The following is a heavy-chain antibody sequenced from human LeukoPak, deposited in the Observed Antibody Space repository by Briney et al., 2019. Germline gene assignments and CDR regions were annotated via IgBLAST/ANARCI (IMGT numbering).Heavy chain of an antibody. Sequence: GGSLRLSCAASGFTFSSYEMNWVRQPPGKGLEWVSYISSSGSTIYYADSVKGRFTISRDNAKNSLYLQMNSLRAEDTAVYYCARDYYGEIAYWGQGTLVTVSS. J-gene: IGHJ4*02. CDR2: ISSSGSTI. D-gene: IGHD3-10*01. V-gene: IGHV3-48*03. CDR1: GFTFSSYE. CDR3: ARDYYGEIAY.